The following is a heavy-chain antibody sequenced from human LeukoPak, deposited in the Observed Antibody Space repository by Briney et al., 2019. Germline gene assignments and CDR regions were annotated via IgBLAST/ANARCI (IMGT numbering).Heavy chain of an antibody. CDR1: GYTFTSYG. Sequence: GASVKVSCKASGYTFTSYGISWVRQGPGQGLEWMGWISAYNGNTNYAQKLQGRVTMTTDTSTSTAYMELRSLRSDDTAVYYCARVRTMVRGGGPLGYWGQGTLVTVSS. CDR2: ISAYNGNT. V-gene: IGHV1-18*04. D-gene: IGHD3-10*01. CDR3: ARVRTMVRGGGPLGY. J-gene: IGHJ4*02.